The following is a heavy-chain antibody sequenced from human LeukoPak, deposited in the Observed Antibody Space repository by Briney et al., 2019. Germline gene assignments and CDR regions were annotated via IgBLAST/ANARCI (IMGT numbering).Heavy chain of an antibody. Sequence: SETLSLTCTVSGGSISSYYWSWIRQPAGKGLEWIGRIYTSGSTNYNPSLKSRVTISVDKSKNQFSLKLYSVTAADTAVYYCASARSGYCSSTTCYATLDYWGQGTLVTVSS. D-gene: IGHD2-2*01. CDR1: GGSISSYY. CDR2: IYTSGST. V-gene: IGHV4-4*07. CDR3: ASARSGYCSSTTCYATLDY. J-gene: IGHJ4*02.